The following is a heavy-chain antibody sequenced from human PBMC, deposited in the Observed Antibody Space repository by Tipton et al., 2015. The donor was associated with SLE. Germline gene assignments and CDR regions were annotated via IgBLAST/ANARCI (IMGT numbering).Heavy chain of an antibody. Sequence: SLRLSCAASGFTFSSYAMHWVRQAPGKGLEWVAVISYDGSNTTYADSVEGRFTMSRDNVKNTLYLQMNSLRAEDTAVYYCASQIWFGEPPDYWGQGTLVTVSS. CDR1: GFTFSSYA. J-gene: IGHJ4*02. D-gene: IGHD3-10*01. CDR2: ISYDGSNT. CDR3: ASQIWFGEPPDY. V-gene: IGHV3-30*04.